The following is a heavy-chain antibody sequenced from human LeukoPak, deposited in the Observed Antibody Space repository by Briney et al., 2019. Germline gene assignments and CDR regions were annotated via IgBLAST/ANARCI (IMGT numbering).Heavy chain of an antibody. CDR3: ARQFCSSTSCYFDP. J-gene: IGHJ5*02. V-gene: IGHV4-34*01. CDR2: INHSGST. Sequence: NTSETLSLTCAVYGGSFSGYYWSWIRQPPGKGLEWIGEINHSGSTNYNPSLKSRLTTSVDTSKNQFSLNLSSVTAADTAVYYCARQFCSSTSCYFDPWGQGTLVTVSS. CDR1: GGSFSGYY. D-gene: IGHD2-2*01.